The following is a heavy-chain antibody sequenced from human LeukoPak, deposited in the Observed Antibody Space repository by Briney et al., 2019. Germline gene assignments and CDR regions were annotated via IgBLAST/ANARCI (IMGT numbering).Heavy chain of an antibody. D-gene: IGHD3-22*01. CDR3: AKLVTYYYDSSDRYFDY. J-gene: IGHJ4*02. CDR1: GFTFSSYA. CDR2: ISGTGGST. Sequence: GGSLRLSCAASGFTFSSYAMSWVRQAPGKGLEWVSVISGTGGSTYYADSVKGRFTISRDNSKNTLYLQMNGLEAEDTAVYYCAKLVTYYYDSSDRYFDYWGQGTLVTVSS. V-gene: IGHV3-23*01.